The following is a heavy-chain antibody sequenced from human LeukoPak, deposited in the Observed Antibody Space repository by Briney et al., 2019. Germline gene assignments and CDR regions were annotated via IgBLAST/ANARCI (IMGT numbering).Heavy chain of an antibody. J-gene: IGHJ2*01. V-gene: IGHV1-69*15. CDR3: ASYDSSGYYRHDGYFDL. Sequence: SVKVSCKASGGAFSSYAISWVRQAPGQGLEWMGRIIPIFGTANYAQRFQGRVTITSDESTSTAYMELSSLRSEDTAVYYCASYDSSGYYRHDGYFDLWGRGTLVTVSS. D-gene: IGHD3-22*01. CDR1: GGAFSSYA. CDR2: IIPIFGTA.